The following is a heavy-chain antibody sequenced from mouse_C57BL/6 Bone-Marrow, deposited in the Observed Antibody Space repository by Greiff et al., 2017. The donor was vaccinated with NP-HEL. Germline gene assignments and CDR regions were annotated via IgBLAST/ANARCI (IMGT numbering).Heavy chain of an antibody. Sequence: EVKLVESVAELVRPGASVKLSCTASGFNIKNTYMHWVKQRPEQGLEWIGRIDPANGNTKYAPKFQGKATITADTASNTAYLQLSSLTSEDTAIYYCARRYYGNYCAMDYWGQGTSVTVSS. CDR1: GFNIKNTY. CDR2: IDPANGNT. J-gene: IGHJ4*01. D-gene: IGHD1-1*01. V-gene: IGHV14-3*01. CDR3: ARRYYGNYCAMDY.